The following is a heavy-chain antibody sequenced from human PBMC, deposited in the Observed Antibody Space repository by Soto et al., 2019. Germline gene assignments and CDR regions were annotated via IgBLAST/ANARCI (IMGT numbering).Heavy chain of an antibody. CDR1: GFSLSTSGVG. CDR3: AHSIHSGYYLVFDH. J-gene: IGHJ4*02. Sequence: QITLKESGPTLVKPTQTLTLTCTFSGFSLSTSGVGVGWIRQPPGKALEWPALIYWDDDKRYSPSLKSRLTIAKDTSKNQVVLTMTNMDPVETATYYCAHSIHSGYYLVFDHWGPGTLVHGSS. V-gene: IGHV2-5*02. CDR2: IYWDDDK. D-gene: IGHD3-22*01.